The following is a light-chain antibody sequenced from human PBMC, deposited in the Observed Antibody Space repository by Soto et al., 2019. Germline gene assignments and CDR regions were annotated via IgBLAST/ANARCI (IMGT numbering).Light chain of an antibody. Sequence: QLVLTQPPSASGTPGQRVTISCSGSSSNIGSNPVSWYQQLPGTAPKSLIYSVNQRPSGVPDRISGSRSGTSASLAISGLQSEDEAEYYCAAWDDSLRGRVFGGGTQLTVL. CDR2: SVN. J-gene: IGLJ2*01. CDR1: SSNIGSNP. V-gene: IGLV1-44*01. CDR3: AAWDDSLRGRV.